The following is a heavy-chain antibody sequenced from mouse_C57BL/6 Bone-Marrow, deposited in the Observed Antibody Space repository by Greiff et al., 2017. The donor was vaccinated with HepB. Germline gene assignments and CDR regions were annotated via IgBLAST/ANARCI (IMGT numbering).Heavy chain of an antibody. CDR2: ISSGGDYI. D-gene: IGHD1-1*01. Sequence: EVKLMESGEGLVKPGGSLKLSCAASGFTFSSYAMSWVRQTPEKRLEWVAYISSGGDYIYYADTVKGRFTISRDNARNTLYLQMSSLKSEDTAMYYCTREDYYGFDYWGQGTTLTVSS. J-gene: IGHJ2*01. CDR1: GFTFSSYA. V-gene: IGHV5-9-1*02. CDR3: TREDYYGFDY.